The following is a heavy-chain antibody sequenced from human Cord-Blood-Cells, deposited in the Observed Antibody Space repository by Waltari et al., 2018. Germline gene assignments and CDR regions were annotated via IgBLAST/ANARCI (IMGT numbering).Heavy chain of an antibody. CDR1: GYTFTGYY. V-gene: IGHV1-2*02. CDR2: INPNSGGT. D-gene: IGHD3-10*01. CDR3: ARDGPRITMVRGVIDY. Sequence: QVQLVQSGAEVKKPGASVKVSCKASGYTFTGYYMHWVRQAPGQGLEWMGWINPNSGGTNYAQKFQGRVTMTRDTSISTAYMELSRLRSDDTAMYYCARDGPRITMVRGVIDYWGQGTLVTVSS. J-gene: IGHJ4*02.